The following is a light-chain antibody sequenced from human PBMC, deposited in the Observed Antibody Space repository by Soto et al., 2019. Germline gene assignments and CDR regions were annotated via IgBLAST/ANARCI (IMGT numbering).Light chain of an antibody. CDR3: CLYIGATTYV. J-gene: IGLJ1*01. CDR2: EVR. CDR1: SSDVGGYNY. V-gene: IGLV2-14*01. Sequence: QSALTQPASVSGSPGQSITISCTGTSSDVGGYNYVSWYQHHPGKAPKLLIYEVRHRPSGLSNRFSGSKSGNTASLTISGLQAEDEADYYCCLYIGATTYVFGTGTKLTVL.